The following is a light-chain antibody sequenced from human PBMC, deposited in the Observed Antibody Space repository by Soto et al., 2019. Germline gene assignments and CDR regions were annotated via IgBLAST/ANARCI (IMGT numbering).Light chain of an antibody. Sequence: DIQMTQSPSTLSASVGDRVTITCRASQSIRVWLAWYQQKAGKAPNLLIYKASRLESGVPSRFSGSGSETEFTLTLSGLQPGDSATYYCQQYNSYSPTFGQGTKVEV. CDR2: KAS. J-gene: IGKJ1*01. CDR3: QQYNSYSPT. V-gene: IGKV1-5*03. CDR1: QSIRVW.